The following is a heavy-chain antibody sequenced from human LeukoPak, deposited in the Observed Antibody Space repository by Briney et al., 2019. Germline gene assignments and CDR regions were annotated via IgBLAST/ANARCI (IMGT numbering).Heavy chain of an antibody. J-gene: IGHJ4*02. CDR3: AITPRVTIFPYYFAY. V-gene: IGHV3-74*01. D-gene: IGHD3-9*01. CDR1: GFPHSRYW. Sequence: GESLRLSCTDSGFPHSRYWMPRLRHAPGKGPVSVSRINSDGSSPSYADSVKGRFTISRDDSKNTLVLQMNSLRAEDMAVYYRAITPRVTIFPYYFAYWGQGTLVTVSS. CDR2: INSDGSSP.